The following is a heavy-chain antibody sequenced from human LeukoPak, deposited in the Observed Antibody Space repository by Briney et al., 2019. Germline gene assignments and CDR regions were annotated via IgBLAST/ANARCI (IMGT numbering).Heavy chain of an antibody. CDR3: VRDLLGSGSTTAYLYH. D-gene: IGHD3-10*01. CDR2: ISRRSRHV. V-gene: IGHV3-21*01. Sequence: GGSLRLSCAASGFTFSDYSMNWVRQAPGKGLEWVSSISRRSRHVYYAGSVKGRFTISRDDARSSLYLQMNSLRAEDMAVYFCVRDLLGSGSTTAYLYHWGQGTLVTVSS. J-gene: IGHJ1*01. CDR1: GFTFSDYS.